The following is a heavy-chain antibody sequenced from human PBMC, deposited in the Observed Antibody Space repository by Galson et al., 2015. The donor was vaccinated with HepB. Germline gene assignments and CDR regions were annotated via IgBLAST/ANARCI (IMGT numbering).Heavy chain of an antibody. D-gene: IGHD5-12*01. V-gene: IGHV3-33*01. CDR3: ARVAGHSGYDYGHYYYGMDA. J-gene: IGHJ6*02. Sequence: SLRLSCAASGFIFSSYGMHWVRQAPGKGLEWVAVTRNDGGNKYYAYSVKGRFTISRDNSKNTLYLQMNSLRAEDTAVYYCARVAGHSGYDYGHYYYGMDAWGQGTTVTVSS. CDR1: GFIFSSYG. CDR2: TRNDGGNK.